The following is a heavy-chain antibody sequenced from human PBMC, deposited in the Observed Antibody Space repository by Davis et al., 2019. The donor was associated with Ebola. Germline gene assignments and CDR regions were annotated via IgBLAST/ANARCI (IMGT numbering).Heavy chain of an antibody. CDR3: VRDGCPGGSCYCGDY. D-gene: IGHD2-15*01. CDR2: IYTSGRP. J-gene: IGHJ4*02. V-gene: IGHV4-4*07. CDR1: GGSISSHY. Sequence: PSETLSLTCTVSGGSISSHYWSWIRQPAGKGLEWIGPIYTSGRPNYNPSLKSRVTMSVDTSQNQFSLRLRSVTAAATAVYYCVRDGCPGGSCYCGDYWGQGTLVTVSS.